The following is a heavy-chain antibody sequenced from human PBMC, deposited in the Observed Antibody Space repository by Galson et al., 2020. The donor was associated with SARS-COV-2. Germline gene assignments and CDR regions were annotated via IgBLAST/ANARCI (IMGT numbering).Heavy chain of an antibody. Sequence: SQASETLSLTCAVYGGSFSGYYWSWIRQPPGKGLEWIGEINHSGSTNYNPSLKSRVTISVDTSKNQFSLKLSSVTAADTAVYYCARGWMIVVVITTNWFDPWGQGTLVTGSS. CDR2: INHSGST. D-gene: IGHD3-22*01. V-gene: IGHV4-34*01. CDR1: GGSFSGYY. CDR3: ARGWMIVVVITTNWFDP. J-gene: IGHJ5*02.